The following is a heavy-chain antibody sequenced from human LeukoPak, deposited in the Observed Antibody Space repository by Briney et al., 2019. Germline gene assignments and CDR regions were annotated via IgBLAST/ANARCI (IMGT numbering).Heavy chain of an antibody. CDR3: ARGFSRVVPAAIGYYFDY. D-gene: IGHD2-2*02. V-gene: IGHV4-59*01. Sequence: SETLSLTCTVSGGSISSYYWNWIRQPPGKGLEWIGFIYYTGSTSYNPSLKSRATISVDTSKNQFSLNLNSVTAADTAVYYCARGFSRVVPAAIGYYFDYWGQGTLVTVSS. CDR2: IYYTGST. CDR1: GGSISSYY. J-gene: IGHJ4*02.